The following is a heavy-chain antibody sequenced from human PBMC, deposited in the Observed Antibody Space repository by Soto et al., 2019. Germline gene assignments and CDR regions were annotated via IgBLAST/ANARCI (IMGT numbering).Heavy chain of an antibody. Sequence: QITLKESGPTLVKPTQTLTLTCTFSGFSLTTRGVGVGWIRQPPGKALECLALIYWDDDKRYSPSLQSRLSIXXXTXXNQVVLTMTNVDPVDTATYYCAHIPNYYQYDWFDPWGQGTLVSVSS. CDR1: GFSLTTRGVG. CDR2: IYWDDDK. D-gene: IGHD3-16*01. J-gene: IGHJ5*02. V-gene: IGHV2-5*02. CDR3: AHIPNYYQYDWFDP.